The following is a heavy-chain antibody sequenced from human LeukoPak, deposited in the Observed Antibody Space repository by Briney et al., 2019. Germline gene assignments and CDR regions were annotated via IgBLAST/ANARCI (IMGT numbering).Heavy chain of an antibody. CDR1: GGSFSGYY. J-gene: IGHJ3*02. CDR3: ARVQQLVLGDAFDI. CDR2: INHSGST. D-gene: IGHD6-13*01. Sequence: SETLSLTCAVYGGSFSGYYWSWIRQPPGKGLEWIGEINHSGSTNYNPSLKSRVTISVDTSKNQFSLKLSSVTAADTAVYYCARVQQLVLGDAFDIWGQGAMVTVSS. V-gene: IGHV4-34*01.